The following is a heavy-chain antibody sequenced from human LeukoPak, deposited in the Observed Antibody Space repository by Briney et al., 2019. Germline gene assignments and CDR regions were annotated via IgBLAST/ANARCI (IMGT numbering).Heavy chain of an antibody. CDR3: ARDALYCSSTSCQTDAFDI. V-gene: IGHV1-69*04. J-gene: IGHJ3*02. CDR2: IIPILGIA. D-gene: IGHD2-2*01. CDR1: GGTFSSYT. Sequence: SVTLSCKASGGTFSSYTISWVRQAPGQGLEWVGRIIPILGIANYAQTFQGRVTITADQSTSTAYRELSSLRPEDTALYYCARDALYCSSTSCQTDAFDIWGQETMVTVSP.